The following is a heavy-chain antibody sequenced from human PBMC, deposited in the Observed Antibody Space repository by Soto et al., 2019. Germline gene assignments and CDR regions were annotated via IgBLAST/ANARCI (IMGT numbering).Heavy chain of an antibody. J-gene: IGHJ5*02. Sequence: GGSLRLSCAASGFAFSSYAMSWVRQAPGKGLEWVSAISGSGGSTYYADSVKGRFTISRDNSKNTLYLQMNSLRAEDTAVYYCAKDRNHNYPGIAAEKRFDPWGQGTLVTVSS. V-gene: IGHV3-23*01. D-gene: IGHD6-13*01. CDR1: GFAFSSYA. CDR3: AKDRNHNYPGIAAEKRFDP. CDR2: ISGSGGST.